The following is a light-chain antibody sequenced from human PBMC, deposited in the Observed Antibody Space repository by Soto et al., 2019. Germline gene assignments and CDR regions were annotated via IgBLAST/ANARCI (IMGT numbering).Light chain of an antibody. CDR1: QRLSNNR. CDR3: HHYGSSQT. CDR2: STS. J-gene: IGKJ4*02. Sequence: EIVLTQSPGTLPLSLGERATLSCRASQRLSNNRLAWYQQKHGQAPRLLIYSTSNRASGVPDRFRGSWSGTDFTLTISRLEPEDFAVYYCHHYGSSQTFGRGTTVEI. V-gene: IGKV3-20*01.